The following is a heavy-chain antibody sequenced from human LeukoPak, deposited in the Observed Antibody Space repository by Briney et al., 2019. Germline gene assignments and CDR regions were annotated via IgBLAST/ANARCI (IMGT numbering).Heavy chain of an antibody. V-gene: IGHV3-30*04. CDR2: ISYDGSNK. CDR3: TTAPMVRGVYDY. CDR1: GFTFSSYA. J-gene: IGHJ4*02. Sequence: GGSLRLSCAASGFTFSSYAMHWVRQAPGKGLEWVAVISYDGSNKYYPDSVKGRFTISRDNSKNTLYLQMNSLKTEDTAVYYCTTAPMVRGVYDYWGQGTLVTVSS. D-gene: IGHD3-10*01.